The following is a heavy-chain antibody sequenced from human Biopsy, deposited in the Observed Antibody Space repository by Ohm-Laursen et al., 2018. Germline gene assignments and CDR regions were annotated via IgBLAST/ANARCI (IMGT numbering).Heavy chain of an antibody. J-gene: IGHJ3*02. D-gene: IGHD3-22*01. CDR3: ARDLPYYENSGYGAFDM. V-gene: IGHV4-4*07. Sequence: SETLSLTCAVSGGFISTYYWNWIRQPAGKALEWIGRIYNTGSTNYNPSLQSRVTMSVDTSKNQFSLKMSSVTVADTAVYYCARDLPYYENSGYGAFDMGGQGTRVTVSS. CDR2: IYNTGST. CDR1: GGFISTYY.